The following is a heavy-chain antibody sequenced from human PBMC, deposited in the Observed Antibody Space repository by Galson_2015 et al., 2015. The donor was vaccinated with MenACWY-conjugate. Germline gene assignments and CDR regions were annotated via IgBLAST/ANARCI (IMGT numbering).Heavy chain of an antibody. D-gene: IGHD3-22*01. Sequence: SLRLSCAASGFTFSSYAMSWVRQAPGKGLEWVSAISGSGGSTYYADSVKGRFTISRDNSKNTLYLQMNSLRAEDTAVYYCAKEILYYYDSSGYPYGYFDYWGQGTLVTVSS. V-gene: IGHV3-23*01. CDR2: ISGSGGST. CDR1: GFTFSSYA. CDR3: AKEILYYYDSSGYPYGYFDY. J-gene: IGHJ4*02.